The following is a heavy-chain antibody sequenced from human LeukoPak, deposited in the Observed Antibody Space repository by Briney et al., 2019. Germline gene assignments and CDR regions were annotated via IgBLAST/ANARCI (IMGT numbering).Heavy chain of an antibody. CDR2: INNVRSHI. CDR3: ARHSTFFGVVIIKGRVRGPFDY. V-gene: IGHV3-21*06. CDR1: GFTFRTSA. D-gene: IGHD3-3*01. Sequence: GGSLRLSCAASGFTFRTSAMNWVRQAPGKGLEWVSSINNVRSHIYYADSVRGRFTISRDNANNVLYLQMNSLRAEDTAVYYCARHSTFFGVVIIKGRVRGPFDYWGQGTLVTVSS. J-gene: IGHJ4*02.